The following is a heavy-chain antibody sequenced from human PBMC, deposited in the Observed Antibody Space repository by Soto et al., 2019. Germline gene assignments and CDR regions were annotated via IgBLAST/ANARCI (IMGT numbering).Heavy chain of an antibody. Sequence: QVQLVQSGAEEKKPGASVKVSCKASGYTFTSYAMHWVRQAPGQRLEWMGWINAGNGNTKYSQKFQGRVTITRDTSASTAYMELSSLRSEDTAVYYCARNIVVVTALDYWGWVTLVTVCS. D-gene: IGHD2-21*02. CDR3: ARNIVVVTALDY. CDR2: INAGNGNT. V-gene: IGHV1-3*05. J-gene: IGHJ4*02. CDR1: GYTFTSYA.